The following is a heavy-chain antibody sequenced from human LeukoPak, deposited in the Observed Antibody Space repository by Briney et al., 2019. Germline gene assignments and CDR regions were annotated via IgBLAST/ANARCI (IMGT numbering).Heavy chain of an antibody. Sequence: PGGSLRLSCAASGFTFSSAWMHWVRQAPGTGLVWVSRITDDATTTYADSVKGRFTISRDNAKNSLYLQVNSLRAEDTAVYYCARGGSASGWYYFDYWGQGTLVTVSS. CDR1: GFTFSSAW. V-gene: IGHV3-74*03. CDR2: ITDDATT. J-gene: IGHJ4*02. D-gene: IGHD6-19*01. CDR3: ARGGSASGWYYFDY.